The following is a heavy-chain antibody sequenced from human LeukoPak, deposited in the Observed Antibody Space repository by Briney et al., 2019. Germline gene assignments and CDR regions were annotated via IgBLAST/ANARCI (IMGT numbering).Heavy chain of an antibody. V-gene: IGHV3-48*03. CDR3: ARWGATGYGDY. CDR1: GFIFSSYG. CDR2: ISDSSSTI. D-gene: IGHD3-9*01. J-gene: IGHJ4*02. Sequence: GGSLRLSCAASGFIFSSYGMNWVRQAPGKGLEWVSCISDSSSTIYYADSVKGRLTISRDNAKNSLYLQMNSLRAEDTAVYYCARWGATGYGDYWGQGTLVTVSS.